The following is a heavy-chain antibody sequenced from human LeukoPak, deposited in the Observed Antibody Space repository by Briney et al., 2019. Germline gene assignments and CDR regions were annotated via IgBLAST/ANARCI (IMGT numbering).Heavy chain of an antibody. CDR3: ARDLIFVTPPNFDY. CDR2: IITILGIA. D-gene: IGHD1-14*01. Sequence: SVKVSCKASGGTFSSYAISWVRQAPGQGLEWMGRIITILGIANYAQKFQGRVTITADKSTSTAYMELSSLRSEDTAVYYCARDLIFVTPPNFDYWGQGTLVTVSS. CDR1: GGTFSSYA. J-gene: IGHJ4*02. V-gene: IGHV1-69*04.